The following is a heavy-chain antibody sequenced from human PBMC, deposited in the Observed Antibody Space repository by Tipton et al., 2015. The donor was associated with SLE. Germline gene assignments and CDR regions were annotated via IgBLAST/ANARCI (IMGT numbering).Heavy chain of an antibody. Sequence: TLSLTCAVYGGSFSGYYWSWIRQPPGKGLEWIGEINHSGSTNYNPSLKSRVTISVDTSKNQFSLKLSSVTAADTAVYYCASSGLEGRWFDPWGQGTLVTVSS. J-gene: IGHJ5*02. CDR2: INHSGST. D-gene: IGHD6-6*01. CDR3: ASSGLEGRWFDP. V-gene: IGHV4-34*09. CDR1: GGSFSGYY.